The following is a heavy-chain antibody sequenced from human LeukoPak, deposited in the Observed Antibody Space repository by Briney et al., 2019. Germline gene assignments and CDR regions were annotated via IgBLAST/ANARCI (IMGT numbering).Heavy chain of an antibody. D-gene: IGHD3-10*01. Sequence: GGSLRLFCAASGFTFSSYAMSWVRQAPGKGLEWASAISGSGGSTYYADSVKGRFTISRDNSKNTLYLQMNSLRAEDTAIYYCAKAYYGSGSYSLDAFDIWGQGTMVTVSS. CDR2: ISGSGGST. CDR3: AKAYYGSGSYSLDAFDI. V-gene: IGHV3-23*01. CDR1: GFTFSSYA. J-gene: IGHJ3*02.